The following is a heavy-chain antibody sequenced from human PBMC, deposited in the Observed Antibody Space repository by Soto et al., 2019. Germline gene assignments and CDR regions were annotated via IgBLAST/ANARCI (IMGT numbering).Heavy chain of an antibody. CDR2: IYYSGST. J-gene: IGHJ4*02. Sequence: ASETLSLTCTVSGGSISSYYWSWIRQPPGKGLEWIGYIYYSGSTNYNPSLKSRVTISVDTSKNQFSLKLSSVTAADTAVYYCARHVGVFFRSTSRYGSFDDWGPGTLVTVFS. CDR3: ARHVGVFFRSTSRYGSFDD. V-gene: IGHV4-59*08. D-gene: IGHD2-2*01. CDR1: GGSISSYY.